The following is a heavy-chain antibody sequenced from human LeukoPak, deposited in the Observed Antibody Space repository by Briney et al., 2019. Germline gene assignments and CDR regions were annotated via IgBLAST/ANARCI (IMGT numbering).Heavy chain of an antibody. J-gene: IGHJ3*02. CDR3: ARERKSSYDTLTGYYKSDAFDI. V-gene: IGHV1-18*01. Sequence: WASVKVSCKAAGYSLITYGISWVRQAPGQGLEWMGWISAYSGNTNYAQKLQGRVTVTTDTSTNTAYMELRSLRSDDTAVYYCARERKSSYDTLTGYYKSDAFDIWGQGTMVTVSS. D-gene: IGHD3-9*01. CDR2: ISAYSGNT. CDR1: GYSLITYG.